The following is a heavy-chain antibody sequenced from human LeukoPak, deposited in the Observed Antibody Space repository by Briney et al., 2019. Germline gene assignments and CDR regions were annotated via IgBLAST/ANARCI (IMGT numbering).Heavy chain of an antibody. Sequence: GVSLRLSCAASGFTFSSYGMNWVRQAPEEGLEWVSAITGSGGSTFFADSVKGRFTISRDSSKNTLYLQMNSLRAEDTAVYYCTKGYCSSTSCRLWYYYMDVWGKGTTVTVSS. CDR1: GFTFSSYG. V-gene: IGHV3-23*01. J-gene: IGHJ6*03. CDR3: TKGYCSSTSCRLWYYYMDV. D-gene: IGHD2-2*01. CDR2: ITGSGGST.